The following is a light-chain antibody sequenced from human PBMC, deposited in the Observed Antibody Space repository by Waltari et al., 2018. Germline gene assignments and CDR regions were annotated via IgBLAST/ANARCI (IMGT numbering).Light chain of an antibody. V-gene: IGLV2-8*01. CDR3: SSYAGSNDLYV. CDR1: SSDVGAYNY. J-gene: IGLJ1*01. CDR2: EVS. Sequence: GTSSDVGAYNYVSWYQQHPGKPPKLMIYEVSKRPSGAPDRFSGSKSGNTASLTVSGLQAEDEADYYCSSYAGSNDLYVFGSGTKVTVL.